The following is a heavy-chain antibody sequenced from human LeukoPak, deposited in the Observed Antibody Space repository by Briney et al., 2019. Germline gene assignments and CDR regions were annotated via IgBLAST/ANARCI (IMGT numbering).Heavy chain of an antibody. J-gene: IGHJ4*02. CDR2: IKNKGDGGTT. CDR1: GFTFRNAW. V-gene: IGHV3-15*01. D-gene: IGHD3-16*01. Sequence: GGSLRLSCVVSGFTFRNAWMNWVRQAPGKGLEWVGRIKNKGDGGTTDYAAPVKGRFTISRNDSKDTVYLQMSSLKAEDTAVYYCTAGVERGTKYFNYWGQVTLVTVSS. CDR3: TAGVERGTKYFNY.